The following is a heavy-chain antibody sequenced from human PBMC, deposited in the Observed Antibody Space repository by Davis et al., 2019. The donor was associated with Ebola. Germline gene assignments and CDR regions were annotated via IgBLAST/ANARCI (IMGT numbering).Heavy chain of an antibody. CDR3: ARGLETIRDYYYGMDV. CDR2: IIPIFGTA. J-gene: IGHJ6*02. CDR1: GGTFSSYA. D-gene: IGHD6-19*01. Sequence: SVKVSCKASGGTFSSYAISWVRQAPGQGLEWMGGIIPIFGTANYAQKFQGRVTITADESTSTAYMELSSLRSEDTAVYYCARGLETIRDYYYGMDVWGQGTTVTVSS. V-gene: IGHV1-69*13.